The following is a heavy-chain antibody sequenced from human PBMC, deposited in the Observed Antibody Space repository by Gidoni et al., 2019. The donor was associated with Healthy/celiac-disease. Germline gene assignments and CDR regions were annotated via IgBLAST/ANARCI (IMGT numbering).Heavy chain of an antibody. CDR1: GGSFSGYY. D-gene: IGHD6-13*01. Sequence: QVQLQQWGAGLLKPSETLSLTCAVYGGSFSGYYWSWIRQPPGKGLEWIGEINHSGSTNYNPSLKSRVTISVDTSTNQFSLKLSSVTAADTAVYYCARGGIAAAGTTFGYWGQGTLVTVSS. J-gene: IGHJ4*02. V-gene: IGHV4-34*01. CDR3: ARGGIAAAGTTFGY. CDR2: INHSGST.